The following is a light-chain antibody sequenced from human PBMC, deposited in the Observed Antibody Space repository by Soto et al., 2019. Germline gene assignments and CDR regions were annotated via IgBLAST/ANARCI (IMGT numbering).Light chain of an antibody. J-gene: IGLJ1*01. CDR3: QSYDSSLSGYV. Sequence: QSALIQPPSVSGCPGQSVTISSTGTSSDVGSYDFVSSYQQHPGTVPKPVIYGSSNRPSGVPDRFSGSKSGTSASLAITGLQAEDEADYYCQSYDSSLSGYVFGTGTKVTVL. CDR2: GSS. CDR1: SSDVGSYDF. V-gene: IGLV2-11*01.